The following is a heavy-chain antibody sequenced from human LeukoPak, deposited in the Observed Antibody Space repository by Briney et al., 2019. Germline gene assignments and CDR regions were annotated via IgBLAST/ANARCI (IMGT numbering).Heavy chain of an antibody. CDR2: VSHSSST. D-gene: IGHD1-1*01. CDR3: ARRRDWNDVLDY. Sequence: SETLSLTCAVYGGSFSGHYWSWIRQPPGKGLEWIGEVSHSSSTNYSPSLKSRVSISVDTSKNQFSLRLSSVTAADTAVYYCARRRDWNDVLDYWGQGTLVTVSS. V-gene: IGHV4-34*01. CDR1: GGSFSGHY. J-gene: IGHJ4*02.